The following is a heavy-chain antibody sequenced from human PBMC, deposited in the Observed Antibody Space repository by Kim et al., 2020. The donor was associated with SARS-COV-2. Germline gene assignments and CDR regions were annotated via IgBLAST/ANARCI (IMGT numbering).Heavy chain of an antibody. Sequence: GESLKISCKGSGYSFTSYWIGWVRQMPGKGLEWMGIIYPGDSDTRYSPSFQGQVTISADKSISTAYLQWSSLKASDTAMYYCARIVVVVAARGGWEYYFDYWGQGTLVTVSS. D-gene: IGHD2-15*01. V-gene: IGHV5-51*03. J-gene: IGHJ4*02. CDR1: GYSFTSYW. CDR3: ARIVVVVAARGGWEYYFDY. CDR2: IYPGDSDT.